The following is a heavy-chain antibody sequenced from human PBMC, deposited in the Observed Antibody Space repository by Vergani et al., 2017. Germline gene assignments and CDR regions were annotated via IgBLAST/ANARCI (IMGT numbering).Heavy chain of an antibody. CDR1: GYTFDSYA. D-gene: IGHD3-22*01. V-gene: IGHV1-18*04. J-gene: IGHJ5*02. CDR2: ISAYNGNT. Sequence: QVQLVQSGAEVKKPGASVKVSCKASGYTFDSYAISWVRQAPGQGLEWIGWISAYNGNTNYAQKVQDRVTMTTDTSTSTAYLELRSLRSDDTAVYYCARSGIEVLTYNWFDPWGQGTLVTVSS. CDR3: ARSGIEVLTYNWFDP.